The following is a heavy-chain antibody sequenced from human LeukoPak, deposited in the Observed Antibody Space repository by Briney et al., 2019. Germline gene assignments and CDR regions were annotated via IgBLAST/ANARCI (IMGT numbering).Heavy chain of an antibody. Sequence: SETLSLTCTVSGGSISSYYWSWIRQPPGKGLEWIGYIYYSGSTNYNPSLKSRVTISVDTSKNQFSLKLSSVTAADMAVYYCARDTGDLESYYYMDVWGKGTTVTVSS. J-gene: IGHJ6*03. CDR1: GGSISSYY. CDR3: ARDTGDLESYYYMDV. V-gene: IGHV4-59*01. CDR2: IYYSGST. D-gene: IGHD2-21*02.